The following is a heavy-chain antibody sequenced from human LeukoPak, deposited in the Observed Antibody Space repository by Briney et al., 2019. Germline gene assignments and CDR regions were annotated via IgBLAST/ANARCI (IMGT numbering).Heavy chain of an antibody. J-gene: IGHJ4*02. V-gene: IGHV3-9*01. CDR2: ISWNSGSI. CDR1: GFTFDDYA. Sequence: GGSLRLSCAASGFTFDDYAMHWVRQAPGKGLEWVSGISWNSGSIGYADSVKGRFTISRDNAKNSLYLQMNSLRAEDTALYYCAKATVGYSGYDFGGVDYWGQGTLVTVSS. CDR3: AKATVGYSGYDFGGVDY. D-gene: IGHD5-12*01.